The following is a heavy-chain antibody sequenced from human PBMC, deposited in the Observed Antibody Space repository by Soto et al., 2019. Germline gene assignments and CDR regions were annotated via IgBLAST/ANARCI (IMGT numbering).Heavy chain of an antibody. J-gene: IGHJ4*02. CDR1: GFTFSSYG. Sequence: QVQLVESGGGVVQPGRSLRLSCAASGFTFSSYGMHWVRQAPGKGLEWVAVISYDGSNKYYADSVKGRFTISRDNSKNTLYLQRNSLRAEDTAVYYCAKGGGVLVPAARFNYWGQGTLVTVSS. V-gene: IGHV3-30*18. CDR3: AKGGGVLVPAARFNY. CDR2: ISYDGSNK. D-gene: IGHD2-2*01.